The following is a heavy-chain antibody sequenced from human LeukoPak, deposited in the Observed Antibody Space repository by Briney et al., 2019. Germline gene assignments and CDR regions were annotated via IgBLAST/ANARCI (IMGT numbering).Heavy chain of an antibody. Sequence: GGSLRLSCAASGFTFSSYWMSWVRQAPGKGLEWVANIKQDGNEKYCVDSVKGRFTISRDNAKNSLYLQMNSLRAEDTAVYYCARFKISNLRSLEWLLWAVFDYWGQGTLVTVSS. CDR3: ARFKISNLRSLEWLLWAVFDY. V-gene: IGHV3-7*01. D-gene: IGHD3-3*01. CDR1: GFTFSSYW. J-gene: IGHJ4*02. CDR2: IKQDGNEK.